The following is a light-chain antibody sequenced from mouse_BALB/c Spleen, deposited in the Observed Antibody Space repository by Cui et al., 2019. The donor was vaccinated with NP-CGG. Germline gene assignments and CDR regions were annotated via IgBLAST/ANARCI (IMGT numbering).Light chain of an antibody. CDR2: GTN. V-gene: IGLV1*01. Sequence: QAVVTQESALTTLPGETVTLTCRSSTGVVTTSNYANWVQEKPDHLFTGLIGGTNNRPPGVPARFSGSLIGDKAALTITGAQTEDEAIYFCALWYSNHWVFGGGTKLTVL. CDR3: ALWYSNHWV. J-gene: IGLJ1*01. CDR1: TGVVTTSNY.